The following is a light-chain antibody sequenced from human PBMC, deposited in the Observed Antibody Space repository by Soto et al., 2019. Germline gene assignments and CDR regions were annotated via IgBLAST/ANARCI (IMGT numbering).Light chain of an antibody. CDR2: KAS. V-gene: IGKV1-5*03. CDR3: HQYKTYART. CDR1: QSISTW. Sequence: DIPMTQSPSTLSASVGDRVTITCRASQSISTWLAWYQQKPGKAPKVLIYKASSLESGVPSRFRGSGSGTEFTLTISSLKTDDFSTYYCHQYKTYARTFGQGTKVEIK. J-gene: IGKJ1*01.